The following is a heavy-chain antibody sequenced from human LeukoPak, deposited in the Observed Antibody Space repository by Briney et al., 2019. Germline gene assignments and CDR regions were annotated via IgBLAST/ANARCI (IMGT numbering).Heavy chain of an antibody. V-gene: IGHV3-30*18. Sequence: PGGSLRLSCAASGFTFSSYGMHWVRQAPGKGLEWVAVISYDGSNKYYADSVKGRFTISRDNSKNTLYLQMNSLRAEDTAVYYCAKVVYSGYYLTYDAFDIWGQGTMVTVSS. J-gene: IGHJ3*02. D-gene: IGHD3-22*01. CDR1: GFTFSSYG. CDR2: ISYDGSNK. CDR3: AKVVYSGYYLTYDAFDI.